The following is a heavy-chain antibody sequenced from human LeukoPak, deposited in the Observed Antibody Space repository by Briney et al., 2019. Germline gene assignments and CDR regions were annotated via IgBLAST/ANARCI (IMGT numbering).Heavy chain of an antibody. CDR2: IYTSGST. CDR3: AREVRAVADSPYYYYMDV. D-gene: IGHD6-19*01. CDR1: GASISSGEYY. J-gene: IGHJ6*03. V-gene: IGHV4-61*02. Sequence: SETLSLTCTVSGASISSGEYYWSWIRQPAGKGLEWIGRIYTSGSTNYNPSFKSRVTISVDTSKNQLSLKLSSVTAADTAVYYCAREVRAVADSPYYYYMDVWGKGTTVTISS.